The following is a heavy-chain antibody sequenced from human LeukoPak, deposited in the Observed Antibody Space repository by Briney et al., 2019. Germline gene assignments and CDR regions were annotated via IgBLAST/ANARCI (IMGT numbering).Heavy chain of an antibody. Sequence: SQTQSLTCTVSGGSISSGGYYWSWIRQHPGKGLEWIGYIYYSGSTYYNPSLKSRVTISVDTSKNQFSLKLSSVTAADTAVYYCARGIAVAGTYDYWGQGTLVTVSS. CDR2: IYYSGST. CDR3: ARGIAVAGTYDY. J-gene: IGHJ4*02. D-gene: IGHD6-19*01. CDR1: GGSISSGGYY. V-gene: IGHV4-31*03.